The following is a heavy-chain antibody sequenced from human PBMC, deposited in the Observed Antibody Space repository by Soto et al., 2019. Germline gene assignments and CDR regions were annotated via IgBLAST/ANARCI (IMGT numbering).Heavy chain of an antibody. V-gene: IGHV1-46*01. D-gene: IGHD2-15*01. J-gene: IGHJ6*02. CDR3: ASASGGLDVYGMDI. CDR1: GYTFTRHY. Sequence: GSSVKVSCKASGYTFTRHYMHWLRQAPGQGFEWMGIINPSGGYTTFAQKFQGRVTMTRDTSTSTLYMDLSSLRSEDTAIYYCASASGGLDVYGMDIWGPGTTVTVSS. CDR2: INPSGGYT.